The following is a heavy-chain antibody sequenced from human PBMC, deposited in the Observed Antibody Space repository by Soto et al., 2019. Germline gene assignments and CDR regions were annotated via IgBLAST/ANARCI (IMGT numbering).Heavy chain of an antibody. Sequence: SETLSLTCTVSGGSISSSSYYWGWIRQPPGKGLEWIGSIYYSGSTYYNPSLKSRVTISVDTSKNQFSLKLSSVTAADTAVYFCVIRPKWIPRVDYYYYYGMGVWGQGTTVTVSS. D-gene: IGHD5-18*01. J-gene: IGHJ6*02. V-gene: IGHV4-39*01. CDR2: IYYSGST. CDR3: VIRPKWIPRVDYYYYYGMGV. CDR1: GGSISSSSYY.